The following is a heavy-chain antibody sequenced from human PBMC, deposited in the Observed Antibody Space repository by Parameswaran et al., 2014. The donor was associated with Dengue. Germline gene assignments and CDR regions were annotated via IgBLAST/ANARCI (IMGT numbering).Heavy chain of an antibody. Sequence: WVRQAPGQRLEWMGWINAGNGNTKYSQKFQGRVTFTRATSASTASMDLSSLRSEDTAVYYCARTSITGDHFDYWARNLVTSPQ. CDR2: INAGNGNT. D-gene: IGHD7-27*01. V-gene: IGHV1-3*01. J-gene: IGHJ4*01. CDR3: ARTSITGDHFDY.